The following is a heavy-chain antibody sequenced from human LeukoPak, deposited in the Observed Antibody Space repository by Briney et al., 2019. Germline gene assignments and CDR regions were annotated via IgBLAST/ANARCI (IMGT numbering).Heavy chain of an antibody. CDR3: ARDLGVAGVDY. V-gene: IGHV1-2*04. D-gene: IGHD3-10*01. CDR2: INPNSGGT. J-gene: IGHJ4*02. Sequence: GASVKVSCKASGYTFTGYYMHWVRQAPGQRLEWMGWINPNSGGTNYAQKFQGWVTMTRDTSISTAYMELSRLRSDDTAVYYCARDLGVAGVDYWGQGTLVTVSS. CDR1: GYTFTGYY.